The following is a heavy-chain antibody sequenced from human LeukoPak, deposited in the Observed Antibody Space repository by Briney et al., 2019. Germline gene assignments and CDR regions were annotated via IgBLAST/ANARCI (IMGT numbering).Heavy chain of an antibody. V-gene: IGHV3-30-3*01. J-gene: IGHJ6*02. CDR3: ARVGLPYYYGSGSGMDV. D-gene: IGHD3-10*01. CDR1: GGTFSSYA. Sequence: SCKASGGTFSSYAMHWVRQAPGKGLEWVAVISYDGSNKDYADSVKGRSTISRDNSKNTLYLQMNSLRAEDTAVYYCARVGLPYYYGSGSGMDVWGQGTTVTVSS. CDR2: ISYDGSNK.